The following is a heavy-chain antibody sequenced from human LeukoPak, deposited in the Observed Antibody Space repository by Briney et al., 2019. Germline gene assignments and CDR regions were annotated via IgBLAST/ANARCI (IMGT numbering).Heavy chain of an antibody. CDR2: ISSSSSYI. CDR3: ASLATWASDDY. J-gene: IGHJ4*02. CDR1: GFTFSSYS. D-gene: IGHD2-15*01. Sequence: GSLRLSCAASGFTFSSYSLNWVRQAPGKGLDWVSSISSSSSYIYYANSVKGRFTISRDNAKNSLYLQMNSLRAEDTAVYYCASLATWASDDYWGQGTLVTVSS. V-gene: IGHV3-21*01.